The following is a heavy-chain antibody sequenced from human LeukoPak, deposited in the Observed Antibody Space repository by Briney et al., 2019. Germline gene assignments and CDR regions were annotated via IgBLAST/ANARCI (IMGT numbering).Heavy chain of an antibody. CDR2: IITIFGTA. CDR1: GGTFSSYA. D-gene: IGHD3-10*02. J-gene: IGHJ5*02. Sequence: SVKVSCKASGGTFSSYAISWVRQAPGQGLEWMGRIITIFGTANYAQKFQGRVTITTDESTSTAYMELSSLRSEDTAVYYCATSSDPRLLCPWGQGTLVTVSS. CDR3: ATSSDPRLLCP. V-gene: IGHV1-69*05.